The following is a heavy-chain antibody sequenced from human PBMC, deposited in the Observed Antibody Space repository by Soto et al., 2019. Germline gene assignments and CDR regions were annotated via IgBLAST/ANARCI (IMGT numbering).Heavy chain of an antibody. J-gene: IGHJ5*02. D-gene: IGHD3-10*01. V-gene: IGHV3-23*01. CDR2: IEGSGEIT. CDR3: VKNSGWFNT. CDR1: GFMFSTTD. Sequence: PRGSLRLSCAASGFMFSTTDMSWVRQAPGKGLEWLTTIEGSGEITYYADSVKGRFTISRDNSKSTVYLQMDSLTADDTAVYFCVKNSGWFNTWGQGTPVTVSS.